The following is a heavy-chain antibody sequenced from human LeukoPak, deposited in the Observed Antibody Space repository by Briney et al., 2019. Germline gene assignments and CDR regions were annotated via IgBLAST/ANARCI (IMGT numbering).Heavy chain of an antibody. Sequence: GGSLRLSCAASEFTFSNYAMTWVRQAPGKGLEWVSYISSSGSTIYYADSVKGRFTISRDNAKNSLYLQMNSLRAENTAVYYCARIWHSSSHYYYYYGMDVWGQGTTVTVSS. J-gene: IGHJ6*02. D-gene: IGHD6-13*01. CDR1: EFTFSNYA. CDR2: ISSSGSTI. CDR3: ARIWHSSSHYYYYYGMDV. V-gene: IGHV3-11*01.